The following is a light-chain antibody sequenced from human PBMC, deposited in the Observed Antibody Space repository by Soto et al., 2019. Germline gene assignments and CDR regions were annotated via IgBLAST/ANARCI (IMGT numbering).Light chain of an antibody. V-gene: IGLV1-44*01. CDR2: SNN. CDR3: AAWDDSLNGPV. CDR1: SSNIGSNT. J-gene: IGLJ2*01. Sequence: QSVLTQPPSASGTPGQRVTISCSGSSSNIGSNTVNWYQQLPGTAPKLLIYSNNQRPSGVPDRFSGSKSGTSASLAISGLQSEDVADYYCAAWDDSLNGPVFGGGTKLPVL.